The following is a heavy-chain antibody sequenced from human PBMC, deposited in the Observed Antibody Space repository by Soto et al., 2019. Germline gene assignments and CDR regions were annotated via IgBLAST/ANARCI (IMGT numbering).Heavy chain of an antibody. Sequence: SETLSLTCAVYGGSFNDFYWSWIRQPPGKGLEWIGEINHSGSTNYNPSLKSRVTISVDTSKNQFSLKLSSVTAADTAVYYCARSAGELYGMDVWGQGTTVTVSS. CDR2: INHSGST. CDR3: ARSAGELYGMDV. CDR1: GGSFNDFY. D-gene: IGHD7-27*01. J-gene: IGHJ6*02. V-gene: IGHV4-34*01.